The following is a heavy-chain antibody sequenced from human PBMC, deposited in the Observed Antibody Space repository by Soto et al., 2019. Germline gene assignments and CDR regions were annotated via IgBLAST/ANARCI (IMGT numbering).Heavy chain of an antibody. CDR1: GGSFSGYS. D-gene: IGHD3-16*01. V-gene: IGHV4-34*01. J-gene: IGHJ4*02. CDR3: ARALVWGSYVY. CDR2: INHSVST. Sequence: AETLSLTCAVYGGSFSGYSWSWIRQPPGKGLEWIGEINHSVSTNYSPSLKSRVTISVDTSKNQFSLKLGSVTAADTAVYYCARALVWGSYVYWGQGTLVTVSS.